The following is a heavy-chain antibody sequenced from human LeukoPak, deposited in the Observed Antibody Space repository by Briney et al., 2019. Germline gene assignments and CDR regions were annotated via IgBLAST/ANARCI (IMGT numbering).Heavy chain of an antibody. CDR3: ARAYSGFDC. J-gene: IGHJ4*02. CDR1: GGSISTGGYY. Sequence: SQTLSLTCTVSGGSISTGGYYWTWIRQHPGKGLEWIGYIYDSGSTYYNPSLKSRVTISADTSKNQFSLTLSSVTAADTAVYYCARAYSGFDCWGQGTLVTVSS. V-gene: IGHV4-31*03. CDR2: IYDSGST. D-gene: IGHD4-4*01.